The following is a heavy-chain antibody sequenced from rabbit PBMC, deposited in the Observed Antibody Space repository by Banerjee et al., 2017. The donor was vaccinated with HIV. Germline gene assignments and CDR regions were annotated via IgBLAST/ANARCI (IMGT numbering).Heavy chain of an antibody. CDR1: GFDFSSGYW. Sequence: QQQLKESGGGLVQPGGSLKLSCKASGFDFSSGYWICWVRQAPGKGLEWIACIYAGNSDTTAYASWAKGRVTISKTSSTTVTLQMTSLTAADTATYFCARGPYAGYSGYGYAVYFNLWGPGTLVTVS. D-gene: IGHD6-1*01. V-gene: IGHV1S45*01. CDR2: IYAGNSDTT. CDR3: ARGPYAGYSGYGYAVYFNL. J-gene: IGHJ4*01.